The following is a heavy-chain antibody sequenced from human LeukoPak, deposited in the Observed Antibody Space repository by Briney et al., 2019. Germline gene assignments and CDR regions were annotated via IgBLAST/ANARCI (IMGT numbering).Heavy chain of an antibody. D-gene: IGHD1-26*01. CDR3: ARDPWEPTNYFDY. CDR1: GFTFSSYE. J-gene: IGHJ4*02. CDR2: ISYDGSNK. Sequence: PGGSLRLSCAASGFTFSSYEMNWVRQAPGKGLEWVAIISYDGSNKYYADSVKGRFTISRDKSKNTLYLQMSSLRAEDTAVYYCARDPWEPTNYFDYWGQGTLVTVSS. V-gene: IGHV3-30*03.